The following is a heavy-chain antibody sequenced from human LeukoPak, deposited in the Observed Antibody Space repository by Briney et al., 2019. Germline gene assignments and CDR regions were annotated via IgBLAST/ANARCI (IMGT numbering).Heavy chain of an antibody. CDR1: GGSISSGSYY. J-gene: IGHJ5*02. Sequence: PSQTLSLTCTVSGGSISSGSYYWSWIRQPAGKGLEWIGRIYTSGSTNYNPSLKSRVTISVDTSKNQFSLKLSSVTAADTAVYYCARDAAPRHSSGWYWFDPWGQGTLVTVSS. CDR3: ARDAAPRHSSGWYWFDP. D-gene: IGHD6-19*01. CDR2: IYTSGST. V-gene: IGHV4-61*02.